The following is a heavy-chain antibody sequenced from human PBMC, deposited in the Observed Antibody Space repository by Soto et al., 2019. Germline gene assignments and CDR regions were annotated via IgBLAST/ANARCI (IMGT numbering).Heavy chain of an antibody. J-gene: IGHJ4*02. CDR3: TTERDF. CDR1: GLNFSGSA. Sequence: VQLVESGGGLVQIGGSLKLSCVTSGLNFSGSAMHWARQASGKGLEWVARIRSRPHNYATTYAASVEGRFTISRDDLKNTVYLQMNGLKTEDTALYYCTTERDFWGRGTLVTVSS. CDR2: IRSRPHNYAT. V-gene: IGHV3-73*02.